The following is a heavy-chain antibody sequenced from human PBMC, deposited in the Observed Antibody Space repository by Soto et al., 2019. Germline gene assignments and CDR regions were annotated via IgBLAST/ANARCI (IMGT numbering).Heavy chain of an antibody. CDR1: GGTFSSYA. CDR2: IIPIFVTA. CDR3: SRQYYYDSSGYYYGWFDP. V-gene: IGHV1-69*13. D-gene: IGHD3-22*01. Sequence: ASLKGSWKASGGTFSSYAISWVRQAPGQGLEWMGGIIPIFVTANYAQKFQGRVTITADESTSTAYMELSRLRSEDTAVYYCSRQYYYDSSGYYYGWFDPWGQGTLVTVSS. J-gene: IGHJ5*02.